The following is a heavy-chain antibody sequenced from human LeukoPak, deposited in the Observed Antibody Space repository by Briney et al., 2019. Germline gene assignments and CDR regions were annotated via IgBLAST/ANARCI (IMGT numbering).Heavy chain of an antibody. CDR2: ISDSGGS. CDR3: ARAWATDYFDY. CDR1: GGSVSSGISY. V-gene: IGHV4-61*01. Sequence: SETLSLTCSVSGGSVSSGISYWSWIRQPPGEGLEWIAYISDSGGSDYNPSLRGRVTISLDTSKNQFSLRLTSVTAADTAMYYCARAWATDYFDYWGQGTLVTVSS. J-gene: IGHJ4*02.